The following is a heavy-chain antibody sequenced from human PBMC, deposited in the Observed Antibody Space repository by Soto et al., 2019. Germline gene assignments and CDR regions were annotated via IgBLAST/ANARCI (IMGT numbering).Heavy chain of an antibody. J-gene: IGHJ4*02. CDR1: GFTFSSYA. Sequence: GWSLRLSCAASGFTFSSYAMSWVRQAPGKGLEWVSAISGSGGSTYYADSVKGRFTISRDNSKNTLYLQMNSLRAEDTAVYYCAKDRNKNYGILDYWGQGTLVTVSS. CDR2: ISGSGGST. D-gene: IGHD1-7*01. V-gene: IGHV3-23*01. CDR3: AKDRNKNYGILDY.